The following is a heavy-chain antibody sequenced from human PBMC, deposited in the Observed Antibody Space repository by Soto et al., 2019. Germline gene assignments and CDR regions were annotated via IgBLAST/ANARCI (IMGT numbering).Heavy chain of an antibody. Sequence: GGSLRFSCAGSGFALINAWINWVRHVPGKGLEWVGRIKSKALGGTTDFAAPVRGRFAITRDDSRNVAYMQMNSLYTEDTAVYYCTTDSYSTMIEVRFDYWGQGTLVTVSS. CDR3: TTDSYSTMIEVRFDY. V-gene: IGHV3-15*07. CDR2: IKSKALGGTT. CDR1: GFALINAW. J-gene: IGHJ4*02. D-gene: IGHD3-22*01.